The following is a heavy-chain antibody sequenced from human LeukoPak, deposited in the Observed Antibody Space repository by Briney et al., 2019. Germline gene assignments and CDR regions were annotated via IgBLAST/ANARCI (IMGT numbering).Heavy chain of an antibody. V-gene: IGHV4-59*12. CDR1: GGYISSYY. CDR3: ARVRGDYYYYYYMDV. D-gene: IGHD3-10*01. Sequence: PSETLSLTCTVSGGYISSYYWSWIRQPPGKGLEWIGYIYYSGSTNYNPSLKSRVTISVDTSKNQFSLKLSSVTAADTAVYYCARVRGDYYYYYYMDVWGKGTTVTVSS. J-gene: IGHJ6*03. CDR2: IYYSGST.